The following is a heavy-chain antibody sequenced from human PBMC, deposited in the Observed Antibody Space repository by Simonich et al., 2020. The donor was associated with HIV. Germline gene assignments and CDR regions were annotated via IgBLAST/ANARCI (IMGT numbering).Heavy chain of an antibody. D-gene: IGHD5-18*01. CDR3: ASTVDTAIDY. CDR1: GGSIKNYY. Sequence: QVQLQESGPGLVKPSETLSLTCSVAGGSIKNYYWSWIRQPPGKGLEWLGYMYYSGSTDYSPSLKSRVTISLDTSKNQFSLKVNSVTAADTAVYYCASTVDTAIDYWGQGILVTVSS. J-gene: IGHJ4*02. V-gene: IGHV4-59*08. CDR2: MYYSGST.